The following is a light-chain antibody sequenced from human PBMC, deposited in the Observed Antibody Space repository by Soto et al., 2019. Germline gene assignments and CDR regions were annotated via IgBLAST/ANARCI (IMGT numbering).Light chain of an antibody. CDR2: AAS. CDR1: QGIDTS. J-gene: IGKJ4*01. V-gene: IGKV1-6*01. CDR3: LQDYTYPRT. Sequence: AILLTQSPSSLSASVGDRVTITCRASQGIDTSLAWYQQKPGKAPKLLIYAASNFQSGVPSRFSGSGSGTDFALTITSLQPEDFAIYYCLQDYTYPRTFGGGTKVDNK.